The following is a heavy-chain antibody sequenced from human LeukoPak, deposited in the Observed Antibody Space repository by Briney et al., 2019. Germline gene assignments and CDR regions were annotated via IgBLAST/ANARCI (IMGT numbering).Heavy chain of an antibody. CDR2: IIPLFGAA. Sequence: SVKVSCKTSGGSFSTSTISWVRQAPGQGLEWMGGIIPLFGAANYAQKFKGRVTITADKSTSTAYMELSTLRSEDTAVYYCARDNPNYGGNWFDPWGQGTMVTVSS. D-gene: IGHD4-23*01. CDR1: GGSFSTST. V-gene: IGHV1-69*06. CDR3: ARDNPNYGGNWFDP. J-gene: IGHJ5*02.